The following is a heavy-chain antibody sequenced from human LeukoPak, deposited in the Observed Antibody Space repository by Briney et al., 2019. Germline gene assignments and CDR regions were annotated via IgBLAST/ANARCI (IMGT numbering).Heavy chain of an antibody. D-gene: IGHD6-25*01. V-gene: IGHV4-59*08. CDR2: THHSGTT. J-gene: IGHJ3*02. CDR1: GVSIGGYY. CDR3: ARHSADRAFDI. Sequence: SETLSLTCTVSGVSIGGYYWSWLRQPPGKGLEWLGYTHHSGTTNYNPSVGSRLTTSVDTSRKQVSLKLSSVTAADTAVYYCARHSADRAFDIWGRGTMVTVSS.